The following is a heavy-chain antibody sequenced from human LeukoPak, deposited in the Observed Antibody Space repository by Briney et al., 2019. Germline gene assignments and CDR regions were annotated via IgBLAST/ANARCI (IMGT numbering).Heavy chain of an antibody. V-gene: IGHV1-2*02. J-gene: IGHJ3*02. CDR1: GYTFTSYD. CDR3: ARDFYKNRGFEMATTSAFHI. D-gene: IGHD5-24*01. Sequence: ASVKVSCKASGYTFTSYDINWVRQATGQGLEWMGWVNPNSGGTNYAQKFQGRVTMTRDTSISTAYMELSRLRSDDTAMYFCARDFYKNRGFEMATTSAFHIWGQGSMVTVSS. CDR2: VNPNSGGT.